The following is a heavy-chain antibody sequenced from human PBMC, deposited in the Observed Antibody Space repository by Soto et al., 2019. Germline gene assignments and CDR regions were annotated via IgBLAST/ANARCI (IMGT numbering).Heavy chain of an antibody. CDR2: VKSKTDGGTI. CDR3: ITSPSRKAYDY. CDR1: GVTFSNAW. Sequence: EVQLVESGGGLVKPGGSLRLSCAASGVTFSNAWMNWVRQAPGKGLEWVGRVKSKTDGGTIDYAAPVKGRFIISRDDSKNTLYLQMNSLKTEDTAVYYCITSPSRKAYDYWGQGTLVTVSS. J-gene: IGHJ4*02. V-gene: IGHV3-15*07.